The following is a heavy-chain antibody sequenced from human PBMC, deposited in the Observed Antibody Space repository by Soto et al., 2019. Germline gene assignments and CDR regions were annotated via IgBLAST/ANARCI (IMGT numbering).Heavy chain of an antibody. Sequence: SVKVSCKASGYTFSNFAMHWVRQAPGQGLEWMGRIIPILGIANYAQKFQGRVTITADKSTSTAYMELSSLRSEDTAVYYCARGVVRGVTHYDYWGQGTLVTVSS. CDR3: ARGVVRGVTHYDY. D-gene: IGHD3-10*01. CDR2: IIPILGIA. J-gene: IGHJ4*02. CDR1: GYTFSNFA. V-gene: IGHV1-69*04.